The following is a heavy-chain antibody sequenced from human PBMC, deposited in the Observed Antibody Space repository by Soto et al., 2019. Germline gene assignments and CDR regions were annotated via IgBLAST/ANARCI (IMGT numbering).Heavy chain of an antibody. V-gene: IGHV4-34*01. CDR3: ARALVGSGSSGSYYPHRYYYYYYGMDV. J-gene: IGHJ6*02. Sequence: SETLSLTCAVYGGSFSGYYWSWIRQPPGKGLEWIGEINHSGSTNYNPSLKSRVTISVDTSKNQFSLKLSSVTAADTAVYYCARALVGSGSSGSYYPHRYYYYYYGMDVWGQGATVTV. CDR2: INHSGST. CDR1: GGSFSGYY. D-gene: IGHD3-10*01.